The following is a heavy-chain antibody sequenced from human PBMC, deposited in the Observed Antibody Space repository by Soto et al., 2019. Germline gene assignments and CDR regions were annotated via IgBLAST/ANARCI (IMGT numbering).Heavy chain of an antibody. D-gene: IGHD2-21*02. V-gene: IGHV3-21*01. CDR3: GGDPYFQY. J-gene: IGHJ1*01. CDR2: ISGSGSNM. Sequence: GVTLTLSCAAAGVSSNNCVMNWVRQDPGKGLEWVSAISGSGSNMYYADSVKGRFTISRDKARNSLFLQMNGLRAEDTAVYYCGGDPYFQYWGQGTLVTVSS. CDR1: GVSSNNCV.